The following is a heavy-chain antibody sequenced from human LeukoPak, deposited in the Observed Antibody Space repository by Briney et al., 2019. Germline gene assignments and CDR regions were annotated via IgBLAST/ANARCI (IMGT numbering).Heavy chain of an antibody. D-gene: IGHD3-22*01. Sequence: SETLSLTCTVSGGSISSYYWSWIRQPPGKGLEWIGYIYYSGSTNYNPSLKSRVTISVDTSKNQFSLKLSSVTAADTAVYYCASRYSSGYYLNAFDIWGQGTMVTVSS. CDR3: ASRYSSGYYLNAFDI. V-gene: IGHV4-59*01. CDR2: IYYSGST. CDR1: GGSISSYY. J-gene: IGHJ3*02.